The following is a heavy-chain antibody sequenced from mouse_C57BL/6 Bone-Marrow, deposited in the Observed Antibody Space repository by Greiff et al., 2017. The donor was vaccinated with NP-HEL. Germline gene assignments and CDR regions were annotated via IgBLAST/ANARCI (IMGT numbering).Heavy chain of an antibody. CDR2: IDPSDSYT. Sequence: QVQLQQPGAELVKPGASVKLSCKASGYTFTSYWMQWVKQRPGQGLEWIGEIDPSDSYTNYNQKFKGKATLTVDTSSSTAYMQLSSLTSEDSAVYYCAIMVTTRDYAMDYWGQGTSVTVSS. J-gene: IGHJ4*01. CDR1: GYTFTSYW. D-gene: IGHD2-2*01. V-gene: IGHV1-50*01. CDR3: AIMVTTRDYAMDY.